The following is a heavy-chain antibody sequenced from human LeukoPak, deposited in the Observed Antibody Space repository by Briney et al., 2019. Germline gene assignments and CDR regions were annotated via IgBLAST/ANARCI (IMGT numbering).Heavy chain of an antibody. CDR1: GASISSNSYY. CDR2: ISYTGST. Sequence: SETLSLTCSVSGASISSNSYYWGWIRQPPGNGLEWIGSISYTGSTYYNPSLKSRVTISVDTSKNQFSLKVSSVTAADTAVYYCARRITGTTSDSFDYWGQGTLVTVSS. CDR3: ARRITGTTSDSFDY. J-gene: IGHJ4*02. V-gene: IGHV4-39*01. D-gene: IGHD1-20*01.